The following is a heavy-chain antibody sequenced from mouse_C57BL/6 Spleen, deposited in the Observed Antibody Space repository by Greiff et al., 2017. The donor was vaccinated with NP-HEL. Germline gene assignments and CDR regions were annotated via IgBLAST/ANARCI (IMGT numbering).Heavy chain of an antibody. V-gene: IGHV1-69*01. Sequence: VQLQQPGAELVMPGASVKLSCKASGYTFTSYWMHWVKQRTGQGLEWIGEIDPSDSYTNYNQKFKGKSTLTVDKSSSTAYMQLSSLTSEDSAVYYCARRGYGSSFDYWGQGTTLTVSS. CDR1: GYTFTSYW. CDR2: IDPSDSYT. D-gene: IGHD1-1*01. CDR3: ARRGYGSSFDY. J-gene: IGHJ2*01.